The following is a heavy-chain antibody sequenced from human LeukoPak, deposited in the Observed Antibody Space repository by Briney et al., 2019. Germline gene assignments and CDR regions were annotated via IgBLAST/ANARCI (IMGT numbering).Heavy chain of an antibody. CDR2: IIPIFGTA. CDR3: ATHKSSSWRNNWFDP. J-gene: IGHJ5*02. D-gene: IGHD6-13*01. Sequence: ASVKVSCKASGGTFSSYAISWVRQAPGQGLEWMGRIIPIFGTANYAQKFQGRVTITTDESTSTAYVELSSLRSEDTAVYYCATHKSSSWRNNWFDPWGQGTLVTVSS. CDR1: GGTFSSYA. V-gene: IGHV1-69*05.